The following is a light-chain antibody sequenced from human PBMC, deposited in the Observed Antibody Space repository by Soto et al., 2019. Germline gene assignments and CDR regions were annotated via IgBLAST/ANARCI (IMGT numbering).Light chain of an antibody. CDR2: GAS. CDR1: QSVSNY. V-gene: IGKV3-20*01. Sequence: EIVLTQSPGTLSLSPGKRATLSCRASQSVSNYLAWYQRKPGQAPRLLIYGASSRVTGIPDRFSGSGSGTDFTLTISRLEPEDFAVYYCHQYGGSPQTFGQGTKVDI. CDR3: HQYGGSPQT. J-gene: IGKJ1*01.